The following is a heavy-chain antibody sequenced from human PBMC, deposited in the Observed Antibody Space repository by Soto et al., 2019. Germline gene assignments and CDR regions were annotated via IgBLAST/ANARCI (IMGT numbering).Heavy chain of an antibody. Sequence: GGSLRLSCAASGFTSSSYGMHWVRQAPGKGLEWVAVIWYDGSNKYYAESVKGRFTISRDNSKNTLYLQMNSLKAEDTAEYYCARDWTLYDILTGYLLTWYMDVWGKGTTVTVSS. CDR3: ARDWTLYDILTGYLLTWYMDV. CDR2: IWYDGSNK. J-gene: IGHJ6*03. CDR1: GFTSSSYG. V-gene: IGHV3-33*01. D-gene: IGHD3-9*01.